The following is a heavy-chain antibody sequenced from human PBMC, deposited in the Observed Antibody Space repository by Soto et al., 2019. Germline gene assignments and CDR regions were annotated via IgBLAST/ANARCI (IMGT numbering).Heavy chain of an antibody. D-gene: IGHD4-17*01. CDR3: ARMTTVTTEAWYFDL. J-gene: IGHJ2*01. CDR1: GFTFSSYA. CDR2: ISGSGGST. V-gene: IGHV3-23*01. Sequence: GGSLRLSCAASGFTFSSYAMSWVRQAPGKGLEWVSAISGSGGSTYYADSVKGRFTISRDNSKNTLYLQMNSLRAEDTAVYYCARMTTVTTEAWYFDLWGRGTLVTVSS.